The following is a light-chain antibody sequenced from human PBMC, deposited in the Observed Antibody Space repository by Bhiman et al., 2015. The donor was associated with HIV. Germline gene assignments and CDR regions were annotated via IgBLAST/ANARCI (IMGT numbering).Light chain of an antibody. J-gene: IGLJ3*02. CDR2: GNS. CDR3: QSYDSSLSGRV. Sequence: QSLLTQPPSVSGAPGQRVTISCTGSSSNIGAGFDVHWYHHLPGTAPKLLIYGNSIRPSGVPDRFSGSKSGTSASLAITGLQAEDEADYYCQSYDSSLSGRVFGGGTKLTVL. CDR1: SSNIGAGFD. V-gene: IGLV1-40*01.